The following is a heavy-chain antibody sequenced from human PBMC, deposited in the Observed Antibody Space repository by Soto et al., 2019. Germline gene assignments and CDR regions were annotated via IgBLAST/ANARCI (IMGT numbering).Heavy chain of an antibody. V-gene: IGHV3-30*03. Sequence: SLRLSCAASGFTVSSYVMHWVRQAPGKGLEWVAKISYDGDYKYYADSVKGRFTISRDNSKNTLYLQMNSLRAEDTAVYYYXXTXSSSWANAFDIWGQGTMVTVSS. CDR3: XXTXSSSWANAFDI. CDR1: GFTVSSYV. CDR2: ISYDGDYK. J-gene: IGHJ3*02. D-gene: IGHD6-13*01.